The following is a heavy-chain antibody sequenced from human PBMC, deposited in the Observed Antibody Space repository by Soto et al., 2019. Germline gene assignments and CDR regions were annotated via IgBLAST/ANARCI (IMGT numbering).Heavy chain of an antibody. D-gene: IGHD6-19*01. V-gene: IGHV3-53*01. Sequence: GSLRLSCAASGFTVSSNYMSWVRQAPGKGLESVSVIYSGGSTYYADSVKGRFTISRDNSKNTLYLQMNSLRAEDTAVYYCARAVAGTGSFWFDPWGQGTLVTVSS. CDR3: ARAVAGTGSFWFDP. CDR1: GFTVSSNY. CDR2: IYSGGST. J-gene: IGHJ5*02.